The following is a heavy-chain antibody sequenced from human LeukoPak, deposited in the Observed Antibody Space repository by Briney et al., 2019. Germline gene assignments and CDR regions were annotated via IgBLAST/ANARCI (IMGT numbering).Heavy chain of an antibody. D-gene: IGHD3-10*01. CDR1: GGSFSGYY. V-gene: IGHV4-34*01. J-gene: IGHJ4*02. Sequence: SETLSLTCAMSGGSFSGYYWTWIRQPPGKGLEWIGEINHTGSTKYNPSLKSRVTISVDTSKNQFSLRLSSVTAADTAVYYCVGWGLSETYVISDYWGQGTLVTVSS. CDR3: VGWGLSETYVISDY. CDR2: INHTGST.